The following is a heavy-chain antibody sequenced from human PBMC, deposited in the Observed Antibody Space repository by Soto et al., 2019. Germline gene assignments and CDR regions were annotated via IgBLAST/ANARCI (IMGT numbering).Heavy chain of an antibody. V-gene: IGHV3-11*01. CDR3: ARGTYRSKTDFDY. J-gene: IGHJ4*02. CDR2: ISSSSGTI. Sequence: GGSLGLSCTASGFTFGDYAMSWFRQAPGSGLEWVSYISSSSGTISYANSVKGRFTISRDNAQNSLYLQMTSLRAEDTAVYYCARGTYRSKTDFDYWGQGTLVTVSS. CDR1: GFTFGDYA. D-gene: IGHD6-13*01.